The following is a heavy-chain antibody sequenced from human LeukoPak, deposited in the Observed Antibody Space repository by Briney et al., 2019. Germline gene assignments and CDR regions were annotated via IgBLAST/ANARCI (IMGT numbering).Heavy chain of an antibody. CDR1: GGSISSGGHY. CDR2: IYYSGSA. Sequence: SLTLSLTCTVSGGSISSGGHYWSWIRQHPAKGLEWIWYIYYSGSAYYNPSLESRVTISIDTSKNQFSLKLTSVTAADTAVYFCARGTPRLFDYWGQGTLVTVSS. V-gene: IGHV4-31*03. J-gene: IGHJ4*02. CDR3: ARGTPRLFDY. D-gene: IGHD2-15*01.